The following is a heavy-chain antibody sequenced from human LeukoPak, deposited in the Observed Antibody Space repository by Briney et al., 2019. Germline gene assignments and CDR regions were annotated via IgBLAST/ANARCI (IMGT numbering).Heavy chain of an antibody. CDR2: MNPNSGNT. V-gene: IGHV1-8*01. CDR1: GYTFTSYD. J-gene: IGHJ3*02. D-gene: IGHD3-22*01. Sequence: GASVKVSCKASGYTFTSYDINWVRQATGQGLEWMGWMNPNSGNTGYAQKFQGRVTMTRNTSISTAYMGLSSLRSEDTAVYYCATPYYYDSSGYSTDAFDIWGQGTMVTVSS. CDR3: ATPYYYDSSGYSTDAFDI.